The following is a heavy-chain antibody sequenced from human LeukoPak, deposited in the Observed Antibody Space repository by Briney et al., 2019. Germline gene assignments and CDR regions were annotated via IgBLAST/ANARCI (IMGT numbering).Heavy chain of an antibody. Sequence: GGSLRLSCTASGFTFSDYYMIWIRQAPGKGPVWVSYISSSGSYTIYAVSVKGRFTIYRHNAKNSLSLQVNRVRAKHTAVYFCARPRIGYSSSWPPDSWGQGTMVTVSS. V-gene: IGHV3-11*06. J-gene: IGHJ3*02. CDR2: ISSSGSYT. D-gene: IGHD6-13*01. CDR1: GFTFSDYY. CDR3: ARPRIGYSSSWPPDS.